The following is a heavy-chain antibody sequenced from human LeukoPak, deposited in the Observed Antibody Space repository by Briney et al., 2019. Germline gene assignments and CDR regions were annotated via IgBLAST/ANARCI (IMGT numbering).Heavy chain of an antibody. J-gene: IGHJ4*02. CDR3: ARLDYGGSVYYFDY. V-gene: IGHV4-59*08. Sequence: SETLSLTCSVSGGSISIYYWSWIRQPPGKGLEWIGYIHYSGSTNYNPSLKSRVTISMDTSKNQFSLKLSSVTAADTAVYYCARLDYGGSVYYFDYWGQGTLVTVLS. D-gene: IGHD4-23*01. CDR1: GGSISIYY. CDR2: IHYSGST.